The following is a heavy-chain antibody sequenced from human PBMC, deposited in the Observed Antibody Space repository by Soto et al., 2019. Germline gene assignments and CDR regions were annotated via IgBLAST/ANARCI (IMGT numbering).Heavy chain of an antibody. CDR1: GYTFTCYG. CDR3: AREDQYSSSSVSDAFDI. V-gene: IGHV1-18*01. CDR2: ISAYNGNT. Sequence: ASVKVSCKASGYTFTCYGISWVRQAPGQGLEWMGWISAYNGNTNYAQKLQGRVTMTTDTSTSTAYMELRSLRSDHTAVYYCAREDQYSSSSVSDAFDIWGQGKMVTVSS. D-gene: IGHD6-6*01. J-gene: IGHJ3*02.